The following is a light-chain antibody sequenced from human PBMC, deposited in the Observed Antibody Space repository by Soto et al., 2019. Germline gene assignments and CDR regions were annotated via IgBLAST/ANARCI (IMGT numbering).Light chain of an antibody. CDR1: QSISSW. CDR3: QQYNSYRYT. Sequence: DIPMTQSPSTLSASVGDRVTITCRASQSISSWLAWYQQKPGKAPKLLIYKASSLESGVPSRFSGSGSGTEFTLNISSLQPDDFATYDCQQYNSYRYTFGQGNKLEIK. V-gene: IGKV1-5*03. CDR2: KAS. J-gene: IGKJ2*01.